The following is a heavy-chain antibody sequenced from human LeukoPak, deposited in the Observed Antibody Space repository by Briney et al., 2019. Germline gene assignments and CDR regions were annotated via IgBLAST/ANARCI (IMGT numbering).Heavy chain of an antibody. J-gene: IGHJ4*02. V-gene: IGHV3-74*01. CDR3: ARDLGCSGGSCYDGGFDY. CDR2: INSDGSST. Sequence: GGSLRLSCAASGFTFSSYWMHWVRQAPGKGLVWVSRINSDGSSTSYADSVKGRFTISRDNAKNTLYLQMNSLRAEDTAVYYCARDLGCSGGSCYDGGFDYWGQGTLVTVSS. D-gene: IGHD2-15*01. CDR1: GFTFSSYW.